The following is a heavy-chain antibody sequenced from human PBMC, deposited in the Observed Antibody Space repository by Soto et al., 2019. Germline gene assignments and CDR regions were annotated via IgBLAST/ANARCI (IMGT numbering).Heavy chain of an antibody. D-gene: IGHD6-13*01. CDR2: ISSNGENT. CDR3: VSWVSAHFDS. J-gene: IGHJ4*01. Sequence: LRLSCVASRFTSGYHAMNWVRQAPWKGLEWVSTISSNGENTHYADSVKGRFIISSDNSSNTVALQMNSLRVEDTAIYYCVSWVSAHFDSWGQGTLVTVSS. V-gene: IGHV3-23*01. CDR1: RFTSGYHA.